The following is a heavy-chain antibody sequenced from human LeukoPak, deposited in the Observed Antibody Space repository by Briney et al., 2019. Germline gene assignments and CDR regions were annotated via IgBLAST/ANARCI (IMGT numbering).Heavy chain of an antibody. V-gene: IGHV3-23*01. J-gene: IGHJ4*02. D-gene: IGHD3-10*01. CDR2: ISGSGGST. CDR3: AKADGSYKTLIDY. Sequence: PGGSLRLSCAASGFTFTICAMNWVRQAPGKGLEWVSGISGSGGSTYYADSVKGRFTISRDSSKNTVYLQMNSPRAGDTAVYYCAKADGSYKTLIDYWGQGTLVTVSS. CDR1: GFTFTICA.